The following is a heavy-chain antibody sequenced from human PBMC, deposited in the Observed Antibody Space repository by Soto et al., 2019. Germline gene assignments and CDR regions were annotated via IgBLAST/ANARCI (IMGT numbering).Heavy chain of an antibody. CDR3: VRDGTKTLRDWFDP. CDR2: IYATGTT. D-gene: IGHD1-1*01. V-gene: IGHV4-4*07. CDR1: GASISGFY. Sequence: SETLSLTCTVSGASISGFYWSWIRKSAGKGLEWIGRIYATGTTDYNPSIKSRVMMSVDTSKKQFSLKLRSVTAADTAVYYCVRDGTKTLRDWFDPWGQGISVTVSS. J-gene: IGHJ5*02.